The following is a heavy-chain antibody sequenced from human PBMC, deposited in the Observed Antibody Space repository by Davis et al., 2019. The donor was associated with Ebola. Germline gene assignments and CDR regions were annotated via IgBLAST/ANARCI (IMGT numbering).Heavy chain of an antibody. CDR1: GGSISSSSYY. D-gene: IGHD5-18*01. Sequence: MPSETLSLTCTVSGGSISSSSYYWGWIRQPPGKGLEWIGYIYYSGSTNYNPSLKSRVTISVDTSKNQFSLKLSSVTAADTAVYYCARAPTAMVQGRWFDPWGQGTLVTVSS. V-gene: IGHV4-61*05. CDR3: ARAPTAMVQGRWFDP. J-gene: IGHJ5*02. CDR2: IYYSGST.